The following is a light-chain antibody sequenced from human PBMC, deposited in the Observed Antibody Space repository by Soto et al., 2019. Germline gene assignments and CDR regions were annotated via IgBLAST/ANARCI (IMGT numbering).Light chain of an antibody. J-gene: IGKJ1*01. CDR3: QQYDSYSWT. CDR2: DAS. V-gene: IGKV1-5*01. Sequence: DIQMTQSPSDLSASVGDRVTTTCRASQSINDYVAWYQQKPGKAPKLLIYDASSLESGVPSRFSGGGSGTEFTLTISSLQPDDFATYYCQQYDSYSWTFGQGTKWIS. CDR1: QSINDY.